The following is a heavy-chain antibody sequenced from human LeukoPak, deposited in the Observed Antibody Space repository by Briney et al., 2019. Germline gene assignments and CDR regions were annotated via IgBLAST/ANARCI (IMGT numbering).Heavy chain of an antibody. Sequence: GGSLRLSCAGWGCTFSIYALTWVRQAPGKGLEWVSAISGSSGSTYYADSVKGRFTISRDNPKNTLFLQMNRLRAEDTAVYYCAKDHSDGFFDYWGQGTLVTVPS. J-gene: IGHJ4*02. CDR1: GCTFSIYA. D-gene: IGHD2-21*02. CDR2: ISGSSGST. V-gene: IGHV3-23*01. CDR3: AKDHSDGFFDY.